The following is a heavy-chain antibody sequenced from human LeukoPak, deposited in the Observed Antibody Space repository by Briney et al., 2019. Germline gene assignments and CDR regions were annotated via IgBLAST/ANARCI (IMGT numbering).Heavy chain of an antibody. CDR2: IYYSGST. Sequence: PSETLSLTCTVSGGSISSYYWSWIRQPPGKGLEWIGYIYYSGSTNYNPSLKSRVTISVDTSKNQFSLELSSVTAADTAVYYCARRVGATGFDAFDIWGQGTMVTVSS. CDR3: ARRVGATGFDAFDI. J-gene: IGHJ3*02. CDR1: GGSISSYY. D-gene: IGHD1-26*01. V-gene: IGHV4-59*08.